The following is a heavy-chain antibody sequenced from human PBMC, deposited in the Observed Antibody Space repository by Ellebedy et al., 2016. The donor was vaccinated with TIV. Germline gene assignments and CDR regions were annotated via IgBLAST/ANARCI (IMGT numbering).Heavy chain of an antibody. CDR3: AKDRVVGSGYSFFDY. Sequence: GGSLRLXXAASGFTFNNHALSWVRQAPGKGLEWVSTISGSGGSTYYAASVKGRFTISRDNSKNTLYLQMNSLRAEDTAVYYCAKDRVVGSGYSFFDYWGQGTLVTVSS. CDR2: ISGSGGST. V-gene: IGHV3-23*01. D-gene: IGHD3-22*01. J-gene: IGHJ4*02. CDR1: GFTFNNHA.